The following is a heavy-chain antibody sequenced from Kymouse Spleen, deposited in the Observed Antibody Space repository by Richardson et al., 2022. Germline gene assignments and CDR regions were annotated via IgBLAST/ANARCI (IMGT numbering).Heavy chain of an antibody. V-gene: IGHV3-33*01. J-gene: IGHJ2*01. D-gene: IGHD6-13*01. CDR1: GFTFSSYG. Sequence: QVQLVESGGGVVQPGRSLRLSCAASGFTFSSYGMHWVRQAPGKGLEWVAVIWYDGSNKYYADSVKGRFTISRDNSKNTLYLQMNSLRAEDTAVYYCARGRAAAVPYWYFDLWGRGTLVTVSS. CDR3: ARGRAAAVPYWYFDL. CDR2: IWYDGSNK.